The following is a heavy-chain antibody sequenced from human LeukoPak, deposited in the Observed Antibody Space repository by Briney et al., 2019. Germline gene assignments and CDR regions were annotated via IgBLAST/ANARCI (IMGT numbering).Heavy chain of an antibody. D-gene: IGHD2-21*02. Sequence: PGGSLRLSCAASGFTFSSYAMHWVRQAAGKGLEWVAVKAYDGSNKYYADSVKGRFTISRENSKITLYLQMNSLRAEDTAVYYCAKSRSPYCGGDCKHYHYYGLDVWGQGTTVSVSS. CDR1: GFTFSSYA. CDR2: KAYDGSNK. V-gene: IGHV3-30*18. CDR3: AKSRSPYCGGDCKHYHYYGLDV. J-gene: IGHJ6*02.